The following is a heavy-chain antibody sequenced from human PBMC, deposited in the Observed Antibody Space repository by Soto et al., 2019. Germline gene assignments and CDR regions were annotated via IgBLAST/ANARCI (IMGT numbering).Heavy chain of an antibody. Sequence: ASVKVSCKASGYTFTSYAMHWVRQAPGQRLEWMGWINAGNGNTKYSQKFQGRVTITRDTSASTAYMELSSLRSEDTAVYYCARDAGMEVAADAFDIWGQGTMVTVSS. CDR3: ARDAGMEVAADAFDI. CDR1: GYTFTSYA. CDR2: INAGNGNT. V-gene: IGHV1-3*01. J-gene: IGHJ3*02. D-gene: IGHD2-15*01.